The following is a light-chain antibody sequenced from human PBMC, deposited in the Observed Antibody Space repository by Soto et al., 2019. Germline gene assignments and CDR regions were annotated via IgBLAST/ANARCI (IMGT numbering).Light chain of an antibody. CDR2: DVT. CDR3: SSYTSSSTYV. V-gene: IGLV2-18*02. Sequence: SALTQPPSVSGSPGQSVTISCTGTISDVGFYARVSWYQQPPGTAPKLLIYDVTSRPSGVPDRFSGSQSGKTASLTISGLQAEDEADYYCSSYTSSSTYVFGTGTKVTVL. J-gene: IGLJ1*01. CDR1: ISDVGFYAR.